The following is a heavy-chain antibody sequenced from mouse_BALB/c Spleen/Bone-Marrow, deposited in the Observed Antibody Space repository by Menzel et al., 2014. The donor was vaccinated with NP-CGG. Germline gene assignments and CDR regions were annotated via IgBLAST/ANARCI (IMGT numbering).Heavy chain of an antibody. J-gene: IGHJ3*01. CDR3: SRYYYGSSFFAY. D-gene: IGHD1-1*01. V-gene: IGHV14-3*02. CDR1: GFTIKDNY. CDR2: IDPANGNT. Sequence: DVQLQESGAELVKPGASVKLSCTASGFTIKDNYMYWVKQRPEQGLEWIGRIDPANGNTKYDPKFQDKATLTADTSSNTAYLQLRSLTSEDTDVYDGSRYYYGSSFFAYWGQGTLVTVSS.